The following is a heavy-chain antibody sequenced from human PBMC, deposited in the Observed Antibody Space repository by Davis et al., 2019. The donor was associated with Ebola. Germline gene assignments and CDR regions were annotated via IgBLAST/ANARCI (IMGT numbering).Heavy chain of an antibody. CDR1: GYTFTSYG. CDR3: ARDIGVAAAGTSGDY. D-gene: IGHD6-13*01. CDR2: ISAYNGNT. J-gene: IGHJ4*02. Sequence: ASVKVSCKASGYTFTSYGISWVRQAPGQGLEWMGWISAYNGNTNYAQKLQGRVTMTTDTSTSTAYMELSSLRSEDTAVYYCARDIGVAAAGTSGDYWGQGTLVTVSS. V-gene: IGHV1-18*01.